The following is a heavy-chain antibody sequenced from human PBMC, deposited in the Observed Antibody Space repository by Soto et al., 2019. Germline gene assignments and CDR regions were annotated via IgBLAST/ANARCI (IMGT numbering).Heavy chain of an antibody. V-gene: IGHV1-69*13. Sequence: SVKVSCKASGYTFTSYAMHWVRQAPGQRLEWMGGIIPVFGTANYAQKFQGRVTITADESTNIVYMDVTSLRSEDTAVYYCARGDSTKIVVTTYYAMDVWGQGTTVTVSS. D-gene: IGHD4-17*01. J-gene: IGHJ6*02. CDR2: IIPVFGTA. CDR3: ARGDSTKIVVTTYYAMDV. CDR1: GYTFTSYA.